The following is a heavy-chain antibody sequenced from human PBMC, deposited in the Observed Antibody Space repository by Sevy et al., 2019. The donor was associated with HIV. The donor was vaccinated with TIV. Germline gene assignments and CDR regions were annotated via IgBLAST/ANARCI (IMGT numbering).Heavy chain of an antibody. V-gene: IGHV1-18*01. CDR3: ARDKTQGVVIIPGSMWGGVDY. J-gene: IGHJ4*02. Sequence: ASVKVSCKTFGYTFKTYGISWVRQAPGQGLEWMGWISAYSGDTNFAQKFQGRVTMTTDTSTSTAYMELSSLRSDDTAGYLWARDKTQGVVIIPGSMWGGVDYWGQGTVVTVSS. CDR1: GYTFKTYG. CDR2: ISAYSGDT. D-gene: IGHD2-2*01.